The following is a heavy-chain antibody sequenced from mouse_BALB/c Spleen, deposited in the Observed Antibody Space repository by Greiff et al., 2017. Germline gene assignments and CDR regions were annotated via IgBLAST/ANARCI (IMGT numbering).Heavy chain of an antibody. Sequence: EVQVVESGGGLVQPGGSRKLSCAASGFTFSSFGMHWVRQAPEKGLEWVAYISSGSSTIYYADTVKGRFTISRDNPKNTLFLQMTSLRSEDTAMSYCARCNTDYYGSSYLYFDVWGAGTTVTGSS. D-gene: IGHD1-1*01. CDR1: GFTFSSFG. J-gene: IGHJ1*01. V-gene: IGHV5-17*02. CDR3: ARCNTDYYGSSYLYFDV. CDR2: ISSGSSTI.